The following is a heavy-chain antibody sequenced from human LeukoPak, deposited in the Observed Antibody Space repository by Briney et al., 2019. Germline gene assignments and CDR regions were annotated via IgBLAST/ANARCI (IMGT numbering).Heavy chain of an antibody. CDR2: ISWNSGSI. J-gene: IGHJ3*02. D-gene: IGHD3-22*01. Sequence: GGSLRLSCAASGFTFDDYAMHWVRHAPGKGLEWVSGISWNSGSIGYADSVKGRFTISRDNAKNSLYLQMNSLRAEDTALYYCVKDMEIDASDAFDIWGQGTMVTVSS. CDR1: GFTFDDYA. V-gene: IGHV3-9*01. CDR3: VKDMEIDASDAFDI.